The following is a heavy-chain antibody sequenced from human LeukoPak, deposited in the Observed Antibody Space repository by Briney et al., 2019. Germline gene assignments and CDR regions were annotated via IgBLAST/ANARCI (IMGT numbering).Heavy chain of an antibody. CDR2: ISSSSSYI. CDR3: AMQTEQDCSSTSCYGEFDY. Sequence: SGGSLRLSCAASGFTFSSYSMNWVRQAPGEGLEWVSSISSSSSYIYYADSVKGRFTISRDNAKNSLYLQMNSLRAEDTAVYYCAMQTEQDCSSTSCYGEFDYWGQGTLVTVSS. V-gene: IGHV3-21*01. D-gene: IGHD2-2*01. CDR1: GFTFSSYS. J-gene: IGHJ4*02.